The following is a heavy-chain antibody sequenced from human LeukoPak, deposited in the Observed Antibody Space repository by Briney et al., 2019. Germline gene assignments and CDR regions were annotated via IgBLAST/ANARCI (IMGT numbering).Heavy chain of an antibody. CDR3: ANLFSGRPDY. CDR1: GFTFSSYA. J-gene: IGHJ4*02. V-gene: IGHV3-23*01. CDR2: ISGSGGST. Sequence: GGSLRLSCAASGFTFSSYAMSWVRQAPGEGLEWVSAISGSGGSTYYADSVKGRFTISRDNSKNTLYLQMNSLRAEDTAVYYCANLFSGRPDYWGQGTLVTVSS. D-gene: IGHD6-25*01.